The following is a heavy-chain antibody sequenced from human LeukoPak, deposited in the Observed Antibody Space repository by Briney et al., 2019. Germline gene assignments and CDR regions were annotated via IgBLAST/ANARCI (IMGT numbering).Heavy chain of an antibody. J-gene: IGHJ4*02. CDR3: AREPHLITMMGGGLVDY. V-gene: IGHV4-59*01. CDR1: GGSISSYY. Sequence: SETLSLTCTVSGGSISSYYWSWIRQPPGKGLEWIGYIYYSGSTNYNPSLKSRVTISVDTSKNQFSLKLSSVTAADTAVYYCAREPHLITMMGGGLVDYWGQGTLVTVSS. D-gene: IGHD3-22*01. CDR2: IYYSGST.